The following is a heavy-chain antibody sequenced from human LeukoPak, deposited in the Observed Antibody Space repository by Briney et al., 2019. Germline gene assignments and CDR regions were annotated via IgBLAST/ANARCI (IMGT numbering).Heavy chain of an antibody. CDR2: INPNSGGT. V-gene: IGHV1-2*02. Sequence: ASVKVSCKASGYTFTSYYIHWVRQAPGQGLEWMGWINPNSGGTNYAQKFQGRVTMTRDTSISTAYMELSRLRSDDTAVYYCANPNTRSSDAFDIWGQGTMVTVSS. CDR3: ANPNTRSSDAFDI. CDR1: GYTFTSYY. J-gene: IGHJ3*02.